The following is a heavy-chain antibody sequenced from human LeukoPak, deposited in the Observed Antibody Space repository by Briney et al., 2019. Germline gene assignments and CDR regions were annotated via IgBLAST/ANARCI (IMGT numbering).Heavy chain of an antibody. J-gene: IGHJ4*02. V-gene: IGHV1-18*01. D-gene: IGHD3-22*01. CDR1: DYTFTSYN. CDR2: ISADNGFT. Sequence: GASVKVSCKASDYTFTSYNINWVRQAPGQGLEWMGWISADNGFTNYAQNFQGRVTMTRDTSTSTAYMELRSLRSDDTAVYYCARDPYYYDNSGYYHLNYYFNYWGQGTLVTVSS. CDR3: ARDPYYYDNSGYYHLNYYFNY.